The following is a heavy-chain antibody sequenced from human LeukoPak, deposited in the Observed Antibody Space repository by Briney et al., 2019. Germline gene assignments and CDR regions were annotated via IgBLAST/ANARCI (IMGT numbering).Heavy chain of an antibody. V-gene: IGHV1-2*02. J-gene: IGHJ4*02. CDR3: ARVPKATPGHFDY. Sequence: ASAKVSCKASGYTFTGYYMHWVRQAPGQGLEWTGWINPNSGGTNYAQKFKGRVTMTRDTSISTAYMELSRLRSDDTAVYYCARVPKATPGHFDYWGQGALVTVSS. CDR1: GYTFTGYY. CDR2: INPNSGGT.